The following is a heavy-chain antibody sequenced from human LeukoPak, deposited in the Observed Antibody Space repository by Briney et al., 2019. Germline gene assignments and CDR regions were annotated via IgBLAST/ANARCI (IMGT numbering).Heavy chain of an antibody. CDR1: GFTFSSYT. CDR2: ISGSGGST. Sequence: GGSLRLSCAASGFTFSSYTMSWVRQAPGKGLEWVSAISGSGGSTYYADSVQGRFTISRDNSKNTLYLQMNSLRAEDTAVYYCAKDDYSSGLNFDYWGQGTLVTVSS. V-gene: IGHV3-23*01. D-gene: IGHD6-19*01. J-gene: IGHJ4*02. CDR3: AKDDYSSGLNFDY.